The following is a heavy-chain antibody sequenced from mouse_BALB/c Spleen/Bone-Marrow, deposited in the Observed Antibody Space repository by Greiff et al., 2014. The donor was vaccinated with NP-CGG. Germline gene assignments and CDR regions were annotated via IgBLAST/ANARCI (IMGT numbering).Heavy chain of an antibody. V-gene: IGHV1S22*01. J-gene: IGHJ2*01. Sequence: LPQPGSELVRPGASVKLSCKASGYTFTSYWMHWGKQRPGQGLEWIGNIYPGSGSTNYDEKFKSKATLTVDTSSSTAYMQLSSLTSEDSAVCYCTPRLRYWGQGTTLTVSS. CDR2: IYPGSGST. CDR1: GYTFTSYW. D-gene: IGHD1-2*01. CDR3: TPRLRY.